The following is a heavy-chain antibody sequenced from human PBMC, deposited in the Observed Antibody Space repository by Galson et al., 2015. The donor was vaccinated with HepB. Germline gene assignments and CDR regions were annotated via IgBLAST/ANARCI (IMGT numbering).Heavy chain of an antibody. CDR1: GFTFSSYW. D-gene: IGHD3-16*01. CDR3: ARDGLGYYYMDV. V-gene: IGHV3-33*08. J-gene: IGHJ6*03. Sequence: SLRLSCAASGFTFSSYWMHWVRQAPGKGLGWVAVIWYDGSNKYYADSVKGRFTISRDNSKNTLYLQMNSLRAEDTAVYYCARDGLGYYYMDVWGKGTTVTVSS. CDR2: IWYDGSNK.